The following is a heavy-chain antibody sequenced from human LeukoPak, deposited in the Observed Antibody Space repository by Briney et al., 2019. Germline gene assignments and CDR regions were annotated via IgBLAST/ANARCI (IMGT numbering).Heavy chain of an antibody. J-gene: IGHJ6*02. Sequence: GGSLRLSCAASGFIFSGFAMSWVRQAPGKGLDWVSTITGSASGTYYADSVKGRFTISRDNSKNTMFLQMNSLRAEDTAVYYCAKRPPYSDTWFVMDVWGQGTTVTVSS. D-gene: IGHD1-26*01. CDR1: GFIFSGFA. CDR2: ITGSASGT. CDR3: AKRPPYSDTWFVMDV. V-gene: IGHV3-23*01.